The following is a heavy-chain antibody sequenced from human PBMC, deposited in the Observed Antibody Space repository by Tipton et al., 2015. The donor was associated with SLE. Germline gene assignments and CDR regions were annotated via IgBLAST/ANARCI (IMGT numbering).Heavy chain of an antibody. J-gene: IGHJ4*02. V-gene: IGHV1-18*01. CDR1: GYTFTSYG. CDR3: AGGPGGVLEWVSYDY. CDR2: ITAYNGNT. D-gene: IGHD3-3*01. Sequence: QSGAEVKKPGASVKVSCKASGYTFTSYGISWVRQAPGQGLEGMGWITAYNGNTNYAKKLQGRVTMTTGPSPRTAYMELRSLRSGDPAVYYWAGGPGGVLEWVSYDYWGQGTLVTVSS.